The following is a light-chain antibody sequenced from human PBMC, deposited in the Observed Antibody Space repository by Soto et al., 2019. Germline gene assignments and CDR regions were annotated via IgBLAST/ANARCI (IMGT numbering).Light chain of an antibody. CDR3: HQYFSTPLT. J-gene: IGKJ4*01. CDR1: QTLLSSSDNQNY. CDR2: WAS. V-gene: IGKV4-1*01. Sequence: DFVLTQSPDSLAVSLGERATINCRSSQTLLSSSDNQNYLAWSRQRPGQPPELLVYWASTRESGVPDPFSGSGSGTEFTLTISSLQAEDVAVYYCHQYFSTPLTFGGGTKLEIK.